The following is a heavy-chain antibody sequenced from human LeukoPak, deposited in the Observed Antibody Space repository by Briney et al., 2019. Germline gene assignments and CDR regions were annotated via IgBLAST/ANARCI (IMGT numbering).Heavy chain of an antibody. CDR1: GYTFTSYY. D-gene: IGHD1-26*01. V-gene: IGHV1-8*03. Sequence: ASVKVSCKASGYTFTSYYMHWVRQAPGQGLEWMGWMNPNSGNTGYAQKFQGRVTITRNTSISTAYMELSSLRSEDTAVYYCARGSKGVGAYWYFDLWGRGTLVTVSS. CDR2: MNPNSGNT. J-gene: IGHJ2*01. CDR3: ARGSKGVGAYWYFDL.